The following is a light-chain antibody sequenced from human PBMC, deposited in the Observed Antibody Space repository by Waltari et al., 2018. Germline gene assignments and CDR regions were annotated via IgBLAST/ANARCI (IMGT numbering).Light chain of an antibody. CDR2: EVP. CDR3: NSYAGSNIVV. J-gene: IGLJ2*01. V-gene: IGLV2-8*01. Sequence: QSALTQPPSASGSPGPPVTISCTGTSSDVGGYNHVSWYQQHPGKSPYLMIYEVPKRPSGVPDRFSGSKSGNTASLTVSGLQAGDEADYYCNSYAGSNIVVFGGGTKLTVL. CDR1: SSDVGGYNH.